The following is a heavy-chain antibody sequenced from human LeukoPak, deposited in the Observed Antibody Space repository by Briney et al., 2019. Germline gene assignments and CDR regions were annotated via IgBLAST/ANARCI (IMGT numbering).Heavy chain of an antibody. D-gene: IGHD6-6*01. Sequence: EESLKISCKGSGYSFTSYWIGWVRQMPGKGLEWMGIIYPGDSDTRYSPSFQGQVTISADKSISTAYLQWSSLKASDTAMYYCATSRYEAARPCYYYYGMDVWGQGTTVTVSS. CDR1: GYSFTSYW. V-gene: IGHV5-51*01. J-gene: IGHJ6*02. CDR3: ATSRYEAARPCYYYYGMDV. CDR2: IYPGDSDT.